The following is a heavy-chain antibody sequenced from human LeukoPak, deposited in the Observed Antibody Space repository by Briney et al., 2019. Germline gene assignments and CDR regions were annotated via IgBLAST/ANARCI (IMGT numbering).Heavy chain of an antibody. CDR2: IYYSGST. CDR3: ARFNREDTTRFDP. Sequence: PSETLSLTCTVSGGSISSYYWSWIRQPPGKGLEWIGYIYYSGSTNYNPSLKSRVTISVDTSKNQFSLKLSSVTAADTAVYYCARFNREDTTRFDPWGQGTLVTVSS. J-gene: IGHJ5*02. CDR1: GGSISSYY. V-gene: IGHV4-59*01. D-gene: IGHD2-15*01.